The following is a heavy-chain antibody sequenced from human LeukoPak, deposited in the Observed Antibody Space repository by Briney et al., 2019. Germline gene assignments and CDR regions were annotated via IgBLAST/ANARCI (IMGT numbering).Heavy chain of an antibody. CDR3: ARIGDGYNGIDY. Sequence: SETLSLTCTVSGGSISSSSYYWGWIRQPPGKRLEWIGSIYYSGSTYYNPSLKSRVTISVDTCKNQFSLKLSSVTAADAAVYYCARIGDGYNGIDYWGQGTLVTVSS. D-gene: IGHD5-24*01. CDR2: IYYSGST. V-gene: IGHV4-39*01. CDR1: GGSISSSSYY. J-gene: IGHJ4*02.